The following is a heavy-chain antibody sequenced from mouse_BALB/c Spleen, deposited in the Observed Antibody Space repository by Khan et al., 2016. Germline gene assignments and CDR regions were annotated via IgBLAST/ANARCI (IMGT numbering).Heavy chain of an antibody. CDR3: ARHGPDVKGFDF. CDR2: IDTGGSYT. J-gene: IGHJ2*01. CDR1: GFAFSNYG. Sequence: EVELVESGGDLVKPGGSLKLSCAASGFAFSNYGMSWVRQTPDKRLEWVATIDTGGSYTYYLDNVKGRFTISRDNAKNTLYFPMSSLRSWDTAMYYCARHGPDVKGFDFWGQGTTLTVSS. V-gene: IGHV5-6*01.